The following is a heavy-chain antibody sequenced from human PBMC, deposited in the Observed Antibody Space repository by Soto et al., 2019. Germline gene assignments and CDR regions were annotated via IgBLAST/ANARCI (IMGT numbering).Heavy chain of an antibody. CDR2: FIPIFATP. CDR3: ARRFSGTAWDY. J-gene: IGHJ4*02. V-gene: IGHV1-69*18. Sequence: QVQLVQSGAEVKKPGSSVKVSCKASGGTFSTSAINWVRQAPGQGLDWMGSFIPIFATPTYAQTFQGRVTITADESTSTAYMELSGLRSEDTAVYFCARRFSGTAWDYWGQGTLVTVSS. CDR1: GGTFSTSA. D-gene: IGHD5-12*01.